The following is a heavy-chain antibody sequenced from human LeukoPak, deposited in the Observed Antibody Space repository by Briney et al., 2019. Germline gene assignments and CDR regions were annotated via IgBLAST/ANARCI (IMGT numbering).Heavy chain of an antibody. CDR1: GFTFSSYG. V-gene: IGHV3-30*18. D-gene: IGHD3-10*01. CDR3: AKDRYYYGNYFDY. J-gene: IGHJ4*02. Sequence: GGSLRLSCAASGFTFSSYGMHWVRQAPGKGLEWVAVISYDGSNKYYADSVKRRFTISRDNSKNTLYLQMNSLRAEDTAVYYCAKDRYYYGNYFDYWGQGTLVTVSS. CDR2: ISYDGSNK.